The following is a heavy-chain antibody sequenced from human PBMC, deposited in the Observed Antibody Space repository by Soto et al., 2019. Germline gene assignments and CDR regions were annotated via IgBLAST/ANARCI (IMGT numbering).Heavy chain of an antibody. CDR3: ARDGSSPSYYYYGMGV. CDR2: IHPIFGTA. Sequence: QVQLVQSGAEVKKPGSSVKVSCKASGGTFSSYAISWVRQAPGQGLEWMGGIHPIFGTANYAQKFKGRVTITADESTSRADMERSRRRSEDTAVYYCARDGSSPSYYYYGMGVWGHGATVTVSS. D-gene: IGHD6-6*01. V-gene: IGHV1-69*12. J-gene: IGHJ6*02. CDR1: GGTFSSYA.